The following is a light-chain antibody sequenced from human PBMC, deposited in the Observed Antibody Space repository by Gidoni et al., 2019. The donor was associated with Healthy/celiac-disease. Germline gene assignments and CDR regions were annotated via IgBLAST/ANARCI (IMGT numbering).Light chain of an antibody. J-gene: IGLJ3*02. CDR2: RNN. V-gene: IGLV1-47*01. CDR1: SSNSGSNY. Sequence: QSVLTQPPSASGTPGQGVTISCSGSSSNSGSNYVYWYQQLPGTAPKLLIYRNNQRPSGVPDRFSGSKSGTSAFLAISGLRSEDEADYYCAAWDDSLSGWVFGGGTKLTVL. CDR3: AAWDDSLSGWV.